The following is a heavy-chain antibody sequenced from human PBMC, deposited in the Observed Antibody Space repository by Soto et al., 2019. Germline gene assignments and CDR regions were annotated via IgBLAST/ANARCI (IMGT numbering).Heavy chain of an antibody. CDR2: IYPGDSDT. CDR3: ARPIDYASSSTGFDY. V-gene: IGHV5-51*01. D-gene: IGHD6-6*01. CDR1: VYSYSTYW. J-gene: IGHJ4*02. Sequence: GESLKISCKGSVYSYSTYWIAWVRQKPGKGLEFMGIIYPGDSDTRYSPSFQGRVTISADKTITTAYLQWSSLRASDTAMYYCARPIDYASSSTGFDYWGQGTLVTVSS.